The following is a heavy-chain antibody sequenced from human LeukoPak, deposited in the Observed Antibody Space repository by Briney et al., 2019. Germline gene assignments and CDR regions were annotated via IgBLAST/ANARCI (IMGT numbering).Heavy chain of an antibody. J-gene: IGHJ4*02. CDR3: ARKSGYARDY. CDR1: GFTFSSYA. D-gene: IGHD5-12*01. V-gene: IGHV4-34*01. CDR2: INHSGST. Sequence: PGGSLRLSCAASGFTFSSYAMSWVRQPPGKGLEWIGEINHSGSTSNHNPSLKSRVTMSVDTSKNQFSLKLSSVTAADTAAYYCARKSGYARDYWGQGNLVTVSS.